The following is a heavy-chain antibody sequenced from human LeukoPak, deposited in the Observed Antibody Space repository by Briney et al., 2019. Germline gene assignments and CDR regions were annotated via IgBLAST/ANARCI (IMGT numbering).Heavy chain of an antibody. J-gene: IGHJ4*02. V-gene: IGHV3-33*06. Sequence: GGSLRLSCAASGFIFSSYGMHWVRQAPGKGLEWVAVIWYDGSNEYYADSVKGRFTISRDNSKNTLYLQMNSLRAEDTAVYYCAKDDGRWGFDYWGQGTLVTVSS. CDR1: GFIFSSYG. CDR2: IWYDGSNE. CDR3: AKDDGRWGFDY. D-gene: IGHD5-24*01.